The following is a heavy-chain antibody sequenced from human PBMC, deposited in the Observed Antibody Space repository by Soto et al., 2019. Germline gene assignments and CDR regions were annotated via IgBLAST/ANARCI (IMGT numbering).Heavy chain of an antibody. D-gene: IGHD3-16*02. J-gene: IGHJ6*02. CDR1: GGTFSSYA. CDR3: ARDGNPMITFGGVIVRMDV. Sequence: SVKVSCKASGGTFSSYAISWVRQAPGQGLEWMGGIIPIFGTANYAQKFQGRVTITADESTSTAYMELSSLRSEDTAVYYCARDGNPMITFGGVIVRMDVWGQGTTVTVSS. CDR2: IIPIFGTA. V-gene: IGHV1-69*13.